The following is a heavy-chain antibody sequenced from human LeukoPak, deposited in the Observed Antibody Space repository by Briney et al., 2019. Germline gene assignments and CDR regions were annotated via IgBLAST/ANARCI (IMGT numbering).Heavy chain of an antibody. J-gene: IGHJ4*02. V-gene: IGHV1-2*02. CDR2: INPNSGGT. D-gene: IGHD1-26*01. CDR1: GYTFTGYY. CDR3: ARASYSGSYFSGVY. Sequence: ASVQVSCQASGYTFTGYYMHWLRQAPGQGLEWMGWINPNSGGTNYAQKFQGRVTMTRDTSISTAYMELSRLRSDDTAVYYCARASYSGSYFSGVYWGQGTLVTVSS.